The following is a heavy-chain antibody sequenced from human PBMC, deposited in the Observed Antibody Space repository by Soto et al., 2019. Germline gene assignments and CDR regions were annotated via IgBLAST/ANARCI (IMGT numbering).Heavy chain of an antibody. CDR1: GFTFSDHY. J-gene: IGHJ4*02. CDR3: ARVLPSGTNYFTEY. Sequence: GGSLRLSCAASGFTFSDHYMDWVRQAPGKGLEWVGRSRNRVQSYSTEYAESVKGRFTISRDDSQNSLYLQMNSLKTEDTAVYYCARVLPSGTNYFTEYWGQGTLVTVSS. CDR2: SRNRVQSYST. D-gene: IGHD3-10*01. V-gene: IGHV3-72*01.